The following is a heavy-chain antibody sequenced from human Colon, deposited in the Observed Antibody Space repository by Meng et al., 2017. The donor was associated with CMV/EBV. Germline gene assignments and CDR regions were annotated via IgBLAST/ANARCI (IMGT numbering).Heavy chain of an antibody. CDR3: AKATSLAGTLGS. J-gene: IGHJ5*02. Sequence: GESLKISCAGSGFSFKNYAMHWVRQASGKGLEWVAYIQYDSNNKWYGDSVRGRFTISRDNSKNTLYLEMNSLRAEDTAMYYCAKATSLAGTLGSWGQGTLVTVSS. D-gene: IGHD1-1*01. CDR2: IQYDSNNK. CDR1: GFSFKNYA. V-gene: IGHV3-30*02.